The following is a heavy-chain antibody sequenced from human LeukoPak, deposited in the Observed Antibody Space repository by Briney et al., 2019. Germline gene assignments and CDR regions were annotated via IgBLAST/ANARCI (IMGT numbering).Heavy chain of an antibody. CDR3: ARAASAYCSSTRCPHNWFDP. Sequence: QPGGSLRLSCAASGFTFSSYAMSWVRQAPGKGLEWVSAISGSGGSTYYADSVKGRFTISRDNSKNTLYLQMNSLRAEDTAVYYCARAASAYCSSTRCPHNWFDPWGQGTLVTVSS. D-gene: IGHD2-2*01. V-gene: IGHV3-23*01. J-gene: IGHJ5*02. CDR1: GFTFSSYA. CDR2: ISGSGGST.